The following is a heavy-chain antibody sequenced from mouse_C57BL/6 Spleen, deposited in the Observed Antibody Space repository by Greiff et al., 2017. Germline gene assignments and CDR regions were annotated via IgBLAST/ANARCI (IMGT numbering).Heavy chain of an antibody. J-gene: IGHJ2*01. V-gene: IGHV3-6*01. D-gene: IGHD1-1*01. CDR2: ISYDGSN. CDR1: GYSITSVYY. Sequence: EVKLQESGPGLVKPSQSLSLTCSFTGYSITSVYYWNWFRQFPGNKLEWMGYISYDGSNNYNPSLKNRISITRDTSKNQFFLKLNSVTTEDTATYYCARRPNYGFDYWGQGTTLTVSS. CDR3: ARRPNYGFDY.